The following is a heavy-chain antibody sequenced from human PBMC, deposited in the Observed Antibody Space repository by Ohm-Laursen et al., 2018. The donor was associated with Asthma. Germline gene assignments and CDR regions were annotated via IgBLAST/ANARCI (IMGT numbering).Heavy chain of an antibody. CDR3: ARGLGGIHRWLSYQIDK. D-gene: IGHD5-18*01. CDR1: GFNFNSSA. Sequence: SLRLSCTASGFNFNSSAMHWVRQAPGKGLEWVAVMSYDGNNKYHAASVQGRFTISRDNSKSTLLLQMSSLRPEDTAVYYCARGLGGIHRWLSYQIDKWGQGTQVTVSS. CDR2: MSYDGNNK. V-gene: IGHV3-30-3*01. J-gene: IGHJ4*02.